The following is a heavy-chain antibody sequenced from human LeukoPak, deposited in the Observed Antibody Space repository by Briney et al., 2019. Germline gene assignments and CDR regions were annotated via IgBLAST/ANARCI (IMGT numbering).Heavy chain of an antibody. CDR1: GYSFTSYW. CDR3: ARWRVFGSYSPPLYYFDY. CDR2: IYPGDSDT. V-gene: IGHV5-51*01. D-gene: IGHD1-26*01. Sequence: GESLKISCKGPGYSFTSYWIGWVRQMPGKSLEWMGIIYPGDSDTRYSPSFQGQVTISADKSISTAYLQWSSLKASDTAMYYCARWRVFGSYSPPLYYFDYWGQGTLVTVSS. J-gene: IGHJ4*02.